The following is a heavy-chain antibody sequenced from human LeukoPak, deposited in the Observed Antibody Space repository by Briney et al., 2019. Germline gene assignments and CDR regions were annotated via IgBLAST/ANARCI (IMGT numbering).Heavy chain of an antibody. CDR1: GFTFSSYG. CDR2: ISHDGSSK. J-gene: IGHJ6*02. V-gene: IGHV3-30*18. CDR3: AKSIRFCSSNSCFAGYYNYGLHV. Sequence: GRSLRLSCAASGFTFSSYGMHWVRQAPGKGLEWVAVISHDGSSKYFADSMKGRFTISRDNPKNTLDLQMHSLRAEDTAVYYCAKSIRFCSSNSCFAGYYNYGLHVWGQGTTVIVSS. D-gene: IGHD2-2*01.